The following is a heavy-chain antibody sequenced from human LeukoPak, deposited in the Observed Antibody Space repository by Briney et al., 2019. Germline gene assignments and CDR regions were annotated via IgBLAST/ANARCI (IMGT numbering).Heavy chain of an antibody. J-gene: IGHJ4*02. CDR3: ARTLYPWNFDY. CDR2: IYYSGTT. D-gene: IGHD1-1*01. CDR1: GDSISRNSYY. V-gene: IGHV4-39*07. Sequence: PSETLSLTCTVSGDSISRNSYYWGWIRQPPEKGLEWIGSIYYSGTTYYNPSLRSRVTISVDSSKNQFSLKLTSMTAADTAVYYCARTLYPWNFDYWGQGILVSVSS.